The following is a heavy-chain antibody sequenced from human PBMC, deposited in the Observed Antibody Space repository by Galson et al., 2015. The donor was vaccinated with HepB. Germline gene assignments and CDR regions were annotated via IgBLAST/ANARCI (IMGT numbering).Heavy chain of an antibody. D-gene: IGHD2-2*01. CDR3: ASLLEARYCSSTSCYLPKYYYYGMDV. Sequence: SLRLSCAASGFTFSSYSMNWVRQAPGKGLEWVSYISSSSSTIYYADSVKGRFTISRDNAKNSLYLQMNSLRAEDTAVYYCASLLEARYCSSTSCYLPKYYYYGMDVWGQGTTVTVSS. J-gene: IGHJ6*02. CDR1: GFTFSSYS. V-gene: IGHV3-48*04. CDR2: ISSSSSTI.